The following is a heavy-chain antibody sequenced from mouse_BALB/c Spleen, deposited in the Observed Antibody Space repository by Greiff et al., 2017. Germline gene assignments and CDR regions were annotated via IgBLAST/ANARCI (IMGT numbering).Heavy chain of an antibody. CDR1: GFTFSSYA. J-gene: IGHJ4*01. CDR3: ARVGKNAMDY. V-gene: IGHV5-9-4*01. CDR2: ISSGGSYT. D-gene: IGHD4-1*01. Sequence: EVMLVESGGGLVKPGGSLKLSCAASGFTFSSYAMSWVRQSPEKRLEWVAEISSGGSYTYYPDTVTGRFTISRDNAKNTLYLEMSSLRSEDTAMYYCARVGKNAMDYWGQGTSDTVSS.